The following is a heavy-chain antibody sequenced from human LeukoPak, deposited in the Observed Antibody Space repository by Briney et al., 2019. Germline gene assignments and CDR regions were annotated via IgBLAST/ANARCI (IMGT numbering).Heavy chain of an antibody. CDR1: GFTFSSYA. J-gene: IGHJ4*02. V-gene: IGHV3-23*01. D-gene: IGHD2-2*02. Sequence: GGSLRLSCAASGFTFSSYAMSWVRQAPGKGLEWVSAISGSVGSTYYADSVKGRFTISRANSKNTLYLQMNSLRAEDTAVYYCAKVNQDIVVVPAAIDYWGQGTLVTVSS. CDR2: ISGSVGST. CDR3: AKVNQDIVVVPAAIDY.